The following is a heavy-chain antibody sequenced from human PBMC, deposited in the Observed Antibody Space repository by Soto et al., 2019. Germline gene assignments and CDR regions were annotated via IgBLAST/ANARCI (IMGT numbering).Heavy chain of an antibody. CDR1: GYTFTIYT. CDR3: ARGIATGQLDP. V-gene: IGHV1-3*01. J-gene: IGHJ5*02. CDR2: INPDNGNT. Sequence: ASVKVSCKASGYTFTIYTMNCVRQAPGQRLERMGWINPDNGNTKSSQKFQDRVIITRDTSASTAYMDLSSLRSEDTTVYYCARGIATGQLDPWGQGTLVTVSS. D-gene: IGHD2-15*01.